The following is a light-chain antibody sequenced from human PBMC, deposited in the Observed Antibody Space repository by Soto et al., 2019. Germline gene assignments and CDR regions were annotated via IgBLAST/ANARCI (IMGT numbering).Light chain of an antibody. CDR3: QQYNRYSMT. V-gene: IGKV1-5*01. CDR1: QSISSW. CDR2: DAS. J-gene: IGKJ1*01. Sequence: DIQMTQSPSTLSASVGDRVTITCRASQSISSWLAWYQQKPGKAPKLLIYDASSLERGVPSRFSGSVSGTEFTLNISSLQPDDFATYFCQQYNRYSMTFGQGTKVDIK.